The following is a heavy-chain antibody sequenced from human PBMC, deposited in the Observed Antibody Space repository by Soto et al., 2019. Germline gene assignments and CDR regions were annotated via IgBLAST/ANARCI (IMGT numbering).Heavy chain of an antibody. Sequence: EVQLLESGGGLVQGGESLRLSCPASGFTFSNYPMSWVRQVPGKGLEWVSSISASGGSTYYADSVRGRFTISRDNSKNTLYMQMTILRAEDTAVYYCAKNNLFGSGTTAYWGQGTL. CDR1: GFTFSNYP. CDR3: AKNNLFGSGTTAY. CDR2: ISASGGST. D-gene: IGHD3-10*01. J-gene: IGHJ4*02. V-gene: IGHV3-23*01.